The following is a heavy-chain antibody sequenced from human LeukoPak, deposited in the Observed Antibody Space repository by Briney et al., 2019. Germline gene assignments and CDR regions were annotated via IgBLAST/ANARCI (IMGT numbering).Heavy chain of an antibody. D-gene: IGHD5-24*01. V-gene: IGHV1-46*01. J-gene: IGHJ4*02. CDR3: SGEGYNHHGFDY. Sequence: ASVKVSCKASGYTFTSYYMHWVRQAPGQGLEWMGIINPSGGSTSYAQKFQGRVTMTRDTSTSTVYMEPSSLRSEDTAVYYCSGEGYNHHGFDYGGRGPLVPVSS. CDR2: INPSGGST. CDR1: GYTFTSYY.